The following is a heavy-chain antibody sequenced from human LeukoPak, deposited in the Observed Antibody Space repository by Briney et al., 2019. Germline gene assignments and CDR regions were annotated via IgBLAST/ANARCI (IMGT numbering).Heavy chain of an antibody. V-gene: IGHV3-11*05. CDR3: ARGPELLGWYFDL. CDR1: GFTFSDSY. D-gene: IGHD1-7*01. J-gene: IGHJ2*01. Sequence: GGSLRLSCAASGFTFSDSYMSWIRQAPGKGLEWVSYISGSSTFTNFADSVRGRFTISRDNAKNSLYLQMNGLRAEDTAVYYCARGPELLGWYFDLWGRGTLVTVSS. CDR2: ISGSSTFT.